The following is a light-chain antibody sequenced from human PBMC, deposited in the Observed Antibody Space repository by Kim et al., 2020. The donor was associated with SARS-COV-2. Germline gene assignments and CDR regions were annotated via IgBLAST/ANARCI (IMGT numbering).Light chain of an antibody. CDR1: QTVADSY. Sequence: SPGETATLSCRASQTVADSYVAWYRLRPGQPPRLLIYGALHRGTGIPDRFSGAASGTSFALTISRLEPEDFTLYFCQQYGSSPITFGQGTRLEIK. V-gene: IGKV3-20*01. J-gene: IGKJ5*01. CDR2: GAL. CDR3: QQYGSSPIT.